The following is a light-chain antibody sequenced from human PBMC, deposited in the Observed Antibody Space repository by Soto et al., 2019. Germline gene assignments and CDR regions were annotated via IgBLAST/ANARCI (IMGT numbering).Light chain of an antibody. V-gene: IGKV1-12*01. CDR3: QQANSFPQT. Sequence: DIQMTQSPSSVSASVGDRVTITCRASQGISSWLAWYQQKPGKAPKLLIYPASGLQSGVPPRVSGSESGTHLTLPITSLQPEDFAPYYCQQANSFPQTFGQGTKVEIK. CDR1: QGISSW. J-gene: IGKJ1*01. CDR2: PAS.